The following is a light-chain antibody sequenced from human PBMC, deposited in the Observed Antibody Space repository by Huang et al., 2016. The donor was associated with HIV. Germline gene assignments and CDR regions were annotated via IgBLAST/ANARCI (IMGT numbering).Light chain of an antibody. CDR3: QQTDTTPIT. CDR1: QDITDY. Sequence: DIQMTQSPPSLSASIGDSVTISCRASQDITDYLHWYQQKPGKAPKVLIYGASNLQSGVPIRFSGSGFGTEFTRTISSVQPEDFATYYCQQTDTTPITFGQGTRLEIK. CDR2: GAS. J-gene: IGKJ5*01. V-gene: IGKV1-39*01.